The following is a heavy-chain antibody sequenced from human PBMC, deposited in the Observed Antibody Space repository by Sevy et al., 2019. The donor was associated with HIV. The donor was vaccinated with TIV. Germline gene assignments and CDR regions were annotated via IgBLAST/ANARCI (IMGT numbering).Heavy chain of an antibody. CDR3: AIHLGDYVWGSYRFDY. J-gene: IGHJ4*02. CDR2: ISGGGGNI. D-gene: IGHD3-16*02. Sequence: GGSLRLSCAASGLTFSNYAMSWVRQAPGKGLEWISAISGGGGNIYNAASVQGRFTISRDNSKNTLYLQMNSLTDGDTAVYYCAIHLGDYVWGSYRFDYWGQGTLVTVSS. V-gene: IGHV3-23*01. CDR1: GLTFSNYA.